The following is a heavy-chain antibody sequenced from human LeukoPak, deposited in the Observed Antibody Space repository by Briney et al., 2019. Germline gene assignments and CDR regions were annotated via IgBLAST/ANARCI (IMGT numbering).Heavy chain of an antibody. CDR3: ARGSPPFQH. J-gene: IGHJ1*01. D-gene: IGHD3-10*01. Sequence: GGSLRLSCAASGFTFSNYDMHWVSQATGQGRGWVSGIGTAGDTSYAGSVKGRFTISRENAKNSLYLQMKSLRAADTAVYYCARGSPPFQHWGQGTLVTVSS. CDR2: IGTAGDT. CDR1: GFTFSNYD. V-gene: IGHV3-13*01.